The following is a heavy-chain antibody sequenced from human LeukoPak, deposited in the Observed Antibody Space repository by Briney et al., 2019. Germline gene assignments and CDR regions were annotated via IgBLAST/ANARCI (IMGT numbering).Heavy chain of an antibody. CDR3: ARDIGYYYDSSGYRYNWFDP. CDR2: IYYSGST. J-gene: IGHJ5*02. V-gene: IGHV4-39*07. Sequence: PSETLSLTCTVSGASISSSNYYWDWIRQPPGKGLEWIGSIYYSGSTYYNPSLKSRVTISVDTSKNQFSLKLSSVTAADTAVYYCARDIGYYYDSSGYRYNWFDPWGQGTLVTVSS. D-gene: IGHD3-22*01. CDR1: GASISSSNYY.